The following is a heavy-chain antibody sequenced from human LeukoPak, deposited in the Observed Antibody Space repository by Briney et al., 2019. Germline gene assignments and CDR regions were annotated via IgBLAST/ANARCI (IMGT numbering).Heavy chain of an antibody. V-gene: IGHV4-30-2*01. Sequence: PSETLSLTCAVSGGSISSGGSSWSWIRQPPGKGLEWIGYIYHSGSTYYNPSLKSRVTISVDRSKNQFSLKLSSVTAADTAVYYCARGTTVTTKFDYWGQGTLVTVSS. CDR1: GGSISSGGSS. D-gene: IGHD4-17*01. CDR2: IYHSGST. J-gene: IGHJ4*02. CDR3: ARGTTVTTKFDY.